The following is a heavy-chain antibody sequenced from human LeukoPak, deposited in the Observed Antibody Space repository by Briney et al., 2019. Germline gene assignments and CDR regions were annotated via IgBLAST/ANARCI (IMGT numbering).Heavy chain of an antibody. Sequence: GGSLRLSCAASGFTFTSYSMNWVRQAPGKGLEWVSAVSGSGGSTYYADSVKGRFTISRDNSKNTLYLQMNSLRAEDTAVYYCAKGSQDVRPYYFDYWGQGTLVTVSS. D-gene: IGHD3-10*01. CDR1: GFTFTSYS. CDR3: AKGSQDVRPYYFDY. V-gene: IGHV3-23*01. J-gene: IGHJ4*02. CDR2: VSGSGGST.